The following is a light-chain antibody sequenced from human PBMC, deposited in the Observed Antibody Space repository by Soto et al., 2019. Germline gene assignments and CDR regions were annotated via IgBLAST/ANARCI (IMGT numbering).Light chain of an antibody. V-gene: IGLV1-40*01. J-gene: IGLJ2*01. CDR1: XXNIGAGYD. CDR3: QSYDSSLSGVV. Sequence: QSVLTQPPSVSGAPXXXXTISCXXXXXNIGAGYDVHWYQQLPGTAPKLLIYGNSNRPSGVPDRFSGSKSGTSASLAITGLQAEDEADYYCQSYDSSLSGVVFGGGTKLTVL. CDR2: GNS.